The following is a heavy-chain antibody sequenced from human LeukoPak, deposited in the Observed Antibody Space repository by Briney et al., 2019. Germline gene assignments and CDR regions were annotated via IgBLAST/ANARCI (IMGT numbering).Heavy chain of an antibody. CDR2: ISSSSTI. V-gene: IGHV3-48*01. D-gene: IGHD5-18*01. Sequence: PGGSLRLSCAASGFTFSSYSMNWVRQAPGKGLEWVSYISSSSTIYYADSVKGRFTISRDNAKNSLYLQMNSLRAEDTAVYYCARAGYSYGPDYYYYYMDVWGKGTTVTVSS. CDR3: ARAGYSYGPDYYYYYMDV. J-gene: IGHJ6*03. CDR1: GFTFSSYS.